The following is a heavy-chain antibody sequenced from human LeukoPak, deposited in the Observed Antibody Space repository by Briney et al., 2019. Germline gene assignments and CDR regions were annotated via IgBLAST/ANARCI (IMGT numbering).Heavy chain of an antibody. J-gene: IGHJ5*02. V-gene: IGHV4-34*01. CDR1: GGSFSGYY. CDR2: VNYSGST. Sequence: SETLSLTCAVYGGSFSGYYWSWISQPPGKGLEWRGEVNYSGSTKYNPSLKSRVTISVDTSKNQFSLKLISVTAADTAVYYCARGRPSSNGSGSYYNPWGQGTLVTVSS. D-gene: IGHD3-10*01. CDR3: ARGRPSSNGSGSYYNP.